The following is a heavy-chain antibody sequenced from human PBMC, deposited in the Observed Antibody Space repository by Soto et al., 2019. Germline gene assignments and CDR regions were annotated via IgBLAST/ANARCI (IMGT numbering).Heavy chain of an antibody. V-gene: IGHV3-48*01. CDR2: ISSSSSTI. CDR1: GFTFSSNS. CDR3: ARAYHWFGELYYYYYGMDV. D-gene: IGHD3-10*01. J-gene: IGHJ6*02. Sequence: EVQLVESGGGLVQPGGSLRLSGAASGFTFSSNSMNWVRQAPGKGLEWVSYISSSSSTIYYADSVKGRFTISRDNAKNSLYLQMNSLRAEDTAVYYCARAYHWFGELYYYYYGMDVWGQGTTVTVSS.